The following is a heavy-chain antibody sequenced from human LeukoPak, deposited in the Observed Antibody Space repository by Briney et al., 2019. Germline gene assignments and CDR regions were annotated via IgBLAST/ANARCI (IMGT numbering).Heavy chain of an antibody. CDR3: ARGNQYYYDSSGPNWFDP. Sequence: ASAKVSCKASGYTFTSYAMHWVRQAPGQRLEWMGWINAGNGNTKYSQKFQGRVTITRDTSASTAYMELSSLRSEDTAVYYCARGNQYYYDSSGPNWFDPWGQGTLVTVSS. CDR2: INAGNGNT. V-gene: IGHV1-3*01. D-gene: IGHD3-22*01. CDR1: GYTFTSYA. J-gene: IGHJ5*02.